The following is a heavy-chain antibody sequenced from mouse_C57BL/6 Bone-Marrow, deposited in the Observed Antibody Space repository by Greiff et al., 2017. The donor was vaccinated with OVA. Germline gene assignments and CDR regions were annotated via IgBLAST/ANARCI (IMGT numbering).Heavy chain of an antibody. CDR3: ARVETMITTPRMDY. J-gene: IGHJ4*01. Sequence: EVQRVESGGGLVKPGGSLKLSCAASGFTFSSYAMSWVRQTPEKRLEWVATISDGGSYTYYPDNVKGRFTISRDNAKNNLYLQMSHLKSEDTAMYYCARVETMITTPRMDYWGQGTSVTVSS. D-gene: IGHD2-4*01. CDR2: ISDGGSYT. CDR1: GFTFSSYA. V-gene: IGHV5-4*01.